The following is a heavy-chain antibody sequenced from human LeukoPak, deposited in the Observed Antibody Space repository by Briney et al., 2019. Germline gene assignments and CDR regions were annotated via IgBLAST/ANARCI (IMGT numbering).Heavy chain of an antibody. V-gene: IGHV1-69*13. CDR1: GGTFSSYA. CDR3: ARGNGGSGWFTSDAFNI. J-gene: IGHJ3*02. CDR2: IIPIFGTA. D-gene: IGHD6-19*01. Sequence: SVKVSCKASGGTFSSYAIRWVRQAPGQGLEWMGGIIPIFGTANYAQKLQGRVTITADESTTTAYMELSSLRSEDTAVYYCARGNGGSGWFTSDAFNIWGQGTMVTVSS.